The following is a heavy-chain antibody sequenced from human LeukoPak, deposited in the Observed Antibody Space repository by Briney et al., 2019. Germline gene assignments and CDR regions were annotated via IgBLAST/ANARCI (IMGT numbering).Heavy chain of an antibody. CDR1: GGTFSSYA. Sequence: SVKVSCKASGGTFSSYAISWVRQAPGQGLEWMGGIIPIFGTANYAQKFQGRVTITADESTSTAYMELSSLRSEDTAVYYCARDWRDYAAVVPYYYMDVWGKGTTVTVSS. J-gene: IGHJ6*03. D-gene: IGHD4-17*01. CDR3: ARDWRDYAAVVPYYYMDV. CDR2: IIPIFGTA. V-gene: IGHV1-69*13.